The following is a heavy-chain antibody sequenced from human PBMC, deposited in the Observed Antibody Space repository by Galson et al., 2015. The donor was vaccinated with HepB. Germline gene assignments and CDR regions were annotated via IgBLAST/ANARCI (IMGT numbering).Heavy chain of an antibody. Sequence: SVKVSCKASGYTFTTYVLHWVRQAPGQRLEWMGWINPANGITIQSQKFQGRVTITRDTSASTAYMELSSLRSEDTFVYYCARCSEYSDYWGQGTLVTVSS. V-gene: IGHV1-3*01. CDR3: ARCSEYSDY. J-gene: IGHJ4*02. D-gene: IGHD2/OR15-2a*01. CDR2: INPANGIT. CDR1: GYTFTTYV.